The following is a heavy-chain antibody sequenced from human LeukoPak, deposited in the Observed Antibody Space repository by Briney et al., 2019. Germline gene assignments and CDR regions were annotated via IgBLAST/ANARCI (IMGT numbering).Heavy chain of an antibody. V-gene: IGHV1-2*02. Sequence: ASVKVSCKASGYTFTGYYMHWVRQAPGQGLEWMGWINPNSGGTSYAQKFQGRVTMTRDTSISTAYMELSRLRSDDTAVYYYARDYYDFWSGYYPHYMDVWGKGTTVTVSS. CDR1: GYTFTGYY. CDR3: ARDYYDFWSGYYPHYMDV. CDR2: INPNSGGT. J-gene: IGHJ6*03. D-gene: IGHD3-3*01.